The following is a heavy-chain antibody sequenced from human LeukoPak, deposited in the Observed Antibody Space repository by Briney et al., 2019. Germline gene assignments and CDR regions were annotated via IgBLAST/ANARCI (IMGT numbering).Heavy chain of an antibody. D-gene: IGHD6-19*01. CDR1: GGSISSSSYY. J-gene: IGHJ4*02. CDR2: IYYSGST. V-gene: IGHV4-39*01. Sequence: SETLSLTCTVPGGSISSSSYYWGWIRQPPGKGQKWIGSIYYSGSTYYNPSLKSRVTISVDTSKNQFSLKLSSVTAADTAVYYCARHGGSGWYSVYWGQGTLVTVSS. CDR3: ARHGGSGWYSVY.